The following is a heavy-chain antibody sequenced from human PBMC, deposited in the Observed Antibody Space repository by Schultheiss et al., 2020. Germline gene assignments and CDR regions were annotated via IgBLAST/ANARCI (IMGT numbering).Heavy chain of an antibody. V-gene: IGHV4-4*02. Sequence: SETLSLTCAVYGGSISSSNWWSWVRQPPGKGLEWIGYIYYSGSTYYNPSLKSRVTISVDTSKNQFSLKLSSVTAADTAVYYCARVPAPHYYYGMDVWGQGTTVTVS. CDR2: IYYSGST. CDR3: ARVPAPHYYYGMDV. CDR1: GGSISSSNW. D-gene: IGHD2-2*01. J-gene: IGHJ6*02.